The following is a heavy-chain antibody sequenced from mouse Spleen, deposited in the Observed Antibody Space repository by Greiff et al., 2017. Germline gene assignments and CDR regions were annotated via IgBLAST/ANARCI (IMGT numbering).Heavy chain of an antibody. CDR1: GYTFTSYW. CDR2: IDPSDSYT. V-gene: IGHV1-59*01. CDR3: AREDGNSP. D-gene: IGHD2-1*01. J-gene: IGHJ2*01. Sequence: QVQLQQPGAELVKPGASVKMSCKASGYTFTSYWMHWVKQRPGQGLEWIGVIDPSDSYTNYNQKFKGKATLTVDTSSSTAYMQLSSLTSEDSAVYYCAREDGNSPWGQGTTLTVSS.